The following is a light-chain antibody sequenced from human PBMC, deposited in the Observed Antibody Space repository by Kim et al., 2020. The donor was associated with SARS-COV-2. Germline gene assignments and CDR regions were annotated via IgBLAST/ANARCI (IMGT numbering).Light chain of an antibody. CDR3: QQSYSTPLT. CDR2: AAS. CDR1: QSISSY. V-gene: IGKV1-39*01. J-gene: IGKJ4*01. Sequence: DIQMTQSPSSLSASVGDRVTITCRASQSISSYLNWYLQKPGKAPKLLIYAASRLRSGVPLRFSGSGSGTDFTLTISSLQPEDFATYYCQQSYSTPLTFGGGTKVDIK.